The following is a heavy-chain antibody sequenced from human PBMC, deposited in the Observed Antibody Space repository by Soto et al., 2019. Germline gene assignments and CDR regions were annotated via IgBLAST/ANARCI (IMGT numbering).Heavy chain of an antibody. Sequence: QVQLVESGGGVVQPGRSLRLSCAASGFIFTTYGMHWVRQAPGKGLEWVAVIYYDGSNKYYADSVKGRFTISRDNSKNTLYLQMNSLRAEDTAVYYCAREGRSYSLDFWGQGTLVTVSS. CDR3: AREGRSYSLDF. V-gene: IGHV3-33*01. CDR1: GFIFTTYG. CDR2: IYYDGSNK. D-gene: IGHD1-26*01. J-gene: IGHJ4*02.